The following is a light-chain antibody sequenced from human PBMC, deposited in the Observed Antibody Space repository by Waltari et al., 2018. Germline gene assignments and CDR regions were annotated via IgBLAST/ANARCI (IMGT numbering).Light chain of an antibody. Sequence: QSGLTQPPSVSGAPGQRGTISCTGSSSNIGAGYDVHWYQKLPGTAPKLLIDGNNNRPSGVPDRFSGSKSGTSASLAITGLQAEDEADYYCQSYDSGLSGSVFGGGTKLTVL. J-gene: IGLJ2*01. CDR2: GNN. V-gene: IGLV1-40*01. CDR1: SSNIGAGYD. CDR3: QSYDSGLSGSV.